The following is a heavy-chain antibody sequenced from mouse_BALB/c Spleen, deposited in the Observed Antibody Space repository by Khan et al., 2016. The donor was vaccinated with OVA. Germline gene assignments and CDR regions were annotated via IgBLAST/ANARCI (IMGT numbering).Heavy chain of an antibody. CDR3: ARGYFGNYEFVY. V-gene: IGHV1S132*01. J-gene: IGHJ3*01. CDR2: IFPGTGTT. CDR1: GYTFTSYW. Sequence: QVQLQQSGAEVVKPGASVKLSCKTTGYTFTSYWIQWIEQRPGQGLGWIGQIFPGTGTTYYNENFKGKATLTVDTSSSTAYMQISSLTSEDSAVCFCARGYFGNYEFVYWGQGTLVTVSP. D-gene: IGHD2-1*01.